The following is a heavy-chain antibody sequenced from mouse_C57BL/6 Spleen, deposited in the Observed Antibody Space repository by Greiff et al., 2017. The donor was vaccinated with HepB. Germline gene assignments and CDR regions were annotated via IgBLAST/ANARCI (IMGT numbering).Heavy chain of an antibody. D-gene: IGHD3-2*02. J-gene: IGHJ3*01. Sequence: VQLLESGADLAKPGASVKLSCKASGYTFTSYWMHWVKQRPGQGLEWIGYINPSSGYTTYNQKFKDKATLTADKSSSTAYMQLSSLTSADSAVYDGARSGTAQATGLAYWGQGTLVTVSA. CDR3: ARSGTAQATGLAY. V-gene: IGHV1-7*01. CDR2: INPSSGYT. CDR1: GYTFTSYW.